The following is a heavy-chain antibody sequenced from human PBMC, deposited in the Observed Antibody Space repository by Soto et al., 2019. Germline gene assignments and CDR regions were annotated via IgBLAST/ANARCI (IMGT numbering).Heavy chain of an antibody. CDR2: INHSGST. D-gene: IGHD6-19*01. CDR3: ARVLWMAVAGSRGFDY. Sequence: SETLSLTCAVYGGSFSGYYCSWIRQPPWKGLEWIGEINHSGSTNYNPSLKSRVTISVDTSKNQFSLKLSSVTAADTAVYYCARVLWMAVAGSRGFDYCGQGTLVALSS. V-gene: IGHV4-34*01. CDR1: GGSFSGYY. J-gene: IGHJ4*02.